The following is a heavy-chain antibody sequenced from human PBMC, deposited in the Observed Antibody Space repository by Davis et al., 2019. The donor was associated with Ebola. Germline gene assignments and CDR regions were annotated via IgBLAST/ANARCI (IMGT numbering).Heavy chain of an antibody. Sequence: GESLKISCATSGFIFRSYVMSWVRQAPGKGLEWVSTFGTSGDTFDADSVKGRFTISRDNSKNNLYLQMNCLRVDDTATYYCAKDTSNIWFDIWGQGTMVTVSS. CDR3: AKDTSNIWFDI. CDR2: FGTSGDT. D-gene: IGHD1-26*01. J-gene: IGHJ3*02. CDR1: GFIFRSYV. V-gene: IGHV3-23*01.